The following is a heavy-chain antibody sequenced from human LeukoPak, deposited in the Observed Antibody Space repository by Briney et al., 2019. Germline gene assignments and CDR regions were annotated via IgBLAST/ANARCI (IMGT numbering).Heavy chain of an antibody. D-gene: IGHD3-10*01. J-gene: IGHJ4*02. Sequence: PSETLSLTCTVSGGSISSSSYYWGWIRQPPGKGLEWIGSIYYSGSTYYNPSLKSRVTISVDTSKNQFSLKLSSVTAADTAVYYCARHVQRNYYGSGSYYKRGLDYFDYWGQGTLVTVSS. CDR1: GGSISSSSYY. CDR3: ARHVQRNYYGSGSYYKRGLDYFDY. V-gene: IGHV4-39*01. CDR2: IYYSGST.